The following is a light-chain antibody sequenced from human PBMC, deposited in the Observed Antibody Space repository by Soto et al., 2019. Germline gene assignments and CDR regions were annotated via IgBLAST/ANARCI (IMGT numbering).Light chain of an antibody. J-gene: IGKJ1*01. Sequence: EIVLTQSPGILSLSPGERATVSCRASQSVSSSYLAWYQQKPGQAPRLLIYGASSRATGIPDRFSGSGSGTHFTLTISRLEPEDFAVYYCQQYGSSQTFGQGTKVEIK. CDR1: QSVSSSY. V-gene: IGKV3-20*01. CDR2: GAS. CDR3: QQYGSSQT.